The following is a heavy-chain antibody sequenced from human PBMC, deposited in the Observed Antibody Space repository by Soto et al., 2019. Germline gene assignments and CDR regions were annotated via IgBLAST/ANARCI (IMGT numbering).Heavy chain of an antibody. V-gene: IGHV1-3*01. CDR1: GYTFTSYA. D-gene: IGHD5-18*01. CDR3: ARAAPQLWSGYYYYYGMDV. J-gene: IGHJ6*02. Sequence: GASVKVSCKASGYTFTSYAMHWVRQAPGQRLEWMGWINAGNGNTKYSQKFQGRVTITRDTSASTAYMELSSLRSEDTAVYYCARAAPQLWSGYYYYYGMDVWGQGTTVTVSS. CDR2: INAGNGNT.